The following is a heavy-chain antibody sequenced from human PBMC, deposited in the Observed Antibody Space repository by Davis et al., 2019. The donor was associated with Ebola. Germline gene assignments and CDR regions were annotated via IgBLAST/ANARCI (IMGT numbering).Heavy chain of an antibody. CDR2: IYPGDSDS. CDR3: ARWGRLVYYGMDV. J-gene: IGHJ6*02. V-gene: IGHV5-51*01. Sequence: GESLKISCKGSGYSFTSYWIGWVRQMPGKGLEWMGIIYPGDSDSRYSPSFQGQVTISADKSISTAYLQWSSLKASDTAMYYCARWGRLVYYGMDVWGQGTTVTVSS. CDR1: GYSFTSYW. D-gene: IGHD3-9*01.